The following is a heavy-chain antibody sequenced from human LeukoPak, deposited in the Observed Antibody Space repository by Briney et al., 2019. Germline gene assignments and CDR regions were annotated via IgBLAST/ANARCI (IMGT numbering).Heavy chain of an antibody. CDR3: ARRWGGTSKIDY. J-gene: IGHJ4*02. CDR2: IQYGGNT. V-gene: IGHV4-39*01. Sequence: TSETLSLTCTVSGGSISSSPYYWGWIRQPPGKGLEWIGNIQYGGNTYYTPSLKSRVTISVDPSKNQFSLKLSSVTAADTAVYYCARRWGGTSKIDYWGQGTLVTVSS. CDR1: GGSISSSPYY. D-gene: IGHD4-23*01.